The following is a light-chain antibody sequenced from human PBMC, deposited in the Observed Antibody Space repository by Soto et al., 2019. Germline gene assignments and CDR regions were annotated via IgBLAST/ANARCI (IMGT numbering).Light chain of an antibody. CDR2: DAS. CDR3: QQRSDWPLT. V-gene: IGKV3-11*01. CDR1: QSLSSY. J-gene: IGKJ4*01. Sequence: EIVLTQSPATLSLSPGERATLSCRASQSLSSYLAWYQQKRGQAPRLLIYDASKRATGIPARFSGSGSGTDCTLSSSSLEPEGFGVYYCQQRSDWPLTFGGGTKVETK.